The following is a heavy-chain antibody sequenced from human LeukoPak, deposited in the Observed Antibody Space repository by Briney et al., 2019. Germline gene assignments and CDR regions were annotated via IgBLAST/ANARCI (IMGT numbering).Heavy chain of an antibody. Sequence: SETLSLTCAVPGGSISSGGYSWSWIRQPPGKGLEWIGYIYHSGSTYYNPSLKSRVTISVDRSKNQFSLKLSSVTAADTAVYYCARGPPPDYDFWSPAFDIWGQGTMVTVSS. CDR2: IYHSGST. CDR3: ARGPPPDYDFWSPAFDI. CDR1: GGSISSGGYS. V-gene: IGHV4-30-2*01. D-gene: IGHD3-3*01. J-gene: IGHJ3*02.